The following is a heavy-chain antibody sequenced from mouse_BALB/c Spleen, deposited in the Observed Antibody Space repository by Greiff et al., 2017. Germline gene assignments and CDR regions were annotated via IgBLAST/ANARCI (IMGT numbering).Heavy chain of an antibody. CDR3: ARSGAGLRREGFAY. Sequence: VQLKQSGPELVKPGASVKISCKASGYTFTDYNMHWVKQSHGKSLEWIGYIYPYNGGTGYNQKFKGKAILTVDKSSSTAYMELRSLTSEDSAVYYCARSGAGLRREGFAYWGQGTLVTVSA. CDR1: GYTFTDYN. D-gene: IGHD2-2*01. V-gene: IGHV1S29*02. CDR2: IYPYNGGT. J-gene: IGHJ3*01.